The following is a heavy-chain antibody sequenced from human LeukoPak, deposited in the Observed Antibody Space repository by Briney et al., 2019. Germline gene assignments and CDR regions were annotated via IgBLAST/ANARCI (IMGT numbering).Heavy chain of an antibody. Sequence: GGSLRLSCAASGFTFSSYAMSWVRQAPGRGLEWVSAISGSGGSTYYADSVKGRFTISRDNSKNTLYLQMNSLRAEDTAVYYCAKSTKLYYYDSSGYYYFDYWGQGTLVTVSS. J-gene: IGHJ4*02. CDR3: AKSTKLYYYDSSGYYYFDY. CDR2: ISGSGGST. CDR1: GFTFSSYA. D-gene: IGHD3-22*01. V-gene: IGHV3-23*01.